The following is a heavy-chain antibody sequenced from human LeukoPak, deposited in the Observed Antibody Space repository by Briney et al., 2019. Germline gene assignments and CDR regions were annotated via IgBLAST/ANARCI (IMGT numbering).Heavy chain of an antibody. CDR2: ISSSSSYI. Sequence: PGGSLRLSCAASGFTFSSYSMNWVRQAPGKGLEWVSSISSSSSYIYYAVSVKGRFTISRDNAKNSLYLQMNSLRAEDTAVYYCARDAVRGNWFDPWGQGTLVTASS. V-gene: IGHV3-21*01. J-gene: IGHJ5*02. CDR3: ARDAVRGNWFDP. CDR1: GFTFSSYS. D-gene: IGHD3-10*02.